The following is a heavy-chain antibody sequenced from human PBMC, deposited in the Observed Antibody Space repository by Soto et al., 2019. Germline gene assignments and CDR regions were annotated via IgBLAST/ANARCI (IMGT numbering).Heavy chain of an antibody. CDR3: ARVSPYYSGGETGVDAFDI. D-gene: IGHD6-25*01. V-gene: IGHV1-18*01. Sequence: ASVKVSCKASGYTFTSYGISWVRQAPGQGREWMGWISAYNGNTNYAQKLQGRVTMTTDTSTSTAYMEPRSLRSDDTAVYYCARVSPYYSGGETGVDAFDIWGQGTMVTVSS. CDR1: GYTFTSYG. CDR2: ISAYNGNT. J-gene: IGHJ3*02.